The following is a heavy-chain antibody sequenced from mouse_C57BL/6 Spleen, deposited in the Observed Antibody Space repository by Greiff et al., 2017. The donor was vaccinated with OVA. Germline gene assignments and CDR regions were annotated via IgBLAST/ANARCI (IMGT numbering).Heavy chain of an antibody. CDR1: GFTFSDYG. D-gene: IGHD2-4*01. V-gene: IGHV5-17*01. J-gene: IGHJ3*01. CDR3: ARPYYDYDDGFAY. CDR2: ISSGSSTI. Sequence: EVQGVESGGGLVKPGGSLKLSCAASGFTFSDYGMHWVRQAPEKGLEWVAYISSGSSTIYYADTVKGRFTISRDNAKNTLFLQMTSLRSEDTAMYYCARPYYDYDDGFAYWGQGTLVTVSA.